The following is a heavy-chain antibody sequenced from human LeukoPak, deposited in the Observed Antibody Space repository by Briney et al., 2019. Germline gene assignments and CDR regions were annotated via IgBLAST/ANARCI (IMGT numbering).Heavy chain of an antibody. D-gene: IGHD3-16*01. CDR2: IVPFRDMT. V-gene: IGHV1-69*04. J-gene: IGHJ4*02. CDR1: GGTFSTYA. CDR3: AMGPYDGTYYFDD. Sequence: SVKVSCKGSGGTFSTYAITWVRQARGHGLEWVGRIVPFRDMTNYAQRFQDRVTIAADKSANIAYMELSSLISEDTAVYYCAMGPYDGTYYFDDWGQGTLVTVSS.